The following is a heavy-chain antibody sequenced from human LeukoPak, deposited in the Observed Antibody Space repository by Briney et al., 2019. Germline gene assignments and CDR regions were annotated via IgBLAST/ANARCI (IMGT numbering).Heavy chain of an antibody. J-gene: IGHJ4*02. Sequence: ALSLTRAVPRGSISRGGYCWSWIRQPPGKGLEWIWYIYHSGSTYYNPSLKSRVTISVDRSKNQFSLKLSSVTAADTAVYYCDSLAVAGFDYWGQGTLVTVSS. V-gene: IGHV4-30-2*01. D-gene: IGHD6-19*01. CDR2: IYHSGST. CDR3: DSLAVAGFDY. CDR1: RGSISRGGYC.